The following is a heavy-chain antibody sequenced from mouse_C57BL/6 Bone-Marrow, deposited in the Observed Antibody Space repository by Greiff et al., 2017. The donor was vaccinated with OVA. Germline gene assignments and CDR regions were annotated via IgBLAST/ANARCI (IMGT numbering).Heavy chain of an antibody. CDR3: AKIPITTVVGNYYAMDY. CDR1: GFSLTSYG. Sequence: VKLMESGPGLVQPSQSLSITCTVSGFSLTSYGVHWVRQSPGKGLEWLGVIWRGGSTDYNAAFMSRLSITKDNSKSQVFFKMNSLQADDTAIYYCAKIPITTVVGNYYAMDYWGQGTSVTVSS. CDR2: IWRGGST. V-gene: IGHV2-5*01. J-gene: IGHJ4*01. D-gene: IGHD1-1*01.